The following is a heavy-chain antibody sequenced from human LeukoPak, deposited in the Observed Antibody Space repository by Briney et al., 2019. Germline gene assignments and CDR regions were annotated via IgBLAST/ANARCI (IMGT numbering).Heavy chain of an antibody. D-gene: IGHD5-18*01. CDR2: IYTSGHT. Sequence: PGGSLRLSSAASGFTVTTNYMSWVRQAPGKGLEWVALIYTSGHTYYTESVKGRFTISRDNSNNTLFLQMNSLRGDDTAMYYCARDGGGGYSYGEFWYFDLWGRGTLVTVSS. V-gene: IGHV3-53*01. CDR1: GFTVTTNY. CDR3: ARDGGGGYSYGEFWYFDL. J-gene: IGHJ2*01.